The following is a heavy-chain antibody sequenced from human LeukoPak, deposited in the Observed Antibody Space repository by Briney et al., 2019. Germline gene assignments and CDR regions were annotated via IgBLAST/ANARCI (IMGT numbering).Heavy chain of an antibody. CDR1: EFTFVRYA. Sequence: GGSLRLSCAASEFTFVRYAMNWVRQAPGKGLEWVSCISSSSAKIDYAESVKGRFTISRDNSKNSLYLQMDSLRAEDTAVYYCARDPSYASSWYHYMDVWGKGTTVTVSS. J-gene: IGHJ6*03. CDR2: ISSSSAKI. V-gene: IGHV3-48*04. CDR3: ARDPSYASSWYHYMDV. D-gene: IGHD6-13*01.